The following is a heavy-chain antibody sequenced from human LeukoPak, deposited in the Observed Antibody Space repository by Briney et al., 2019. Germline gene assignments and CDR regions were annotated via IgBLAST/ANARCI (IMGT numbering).Heavy chain of an antibody. CDR1: GFTFSSYE. V-gene: IGHV3-48*03. CDR3: AELGITMIGGA. CDR2: ISSSGSTI. D-gene: IGHD3-10*02. Sequence: GGPLRLSCAASGFTFSSYEMNWVRQAPGKGLEWVSYISSSGSTIYYADSVKGRFTISRDNAKNSLYLQMNSLRAEDTAVYYCAELGITMIGGAWGKGTTVTISS. J-gene: IGHJ6*04.